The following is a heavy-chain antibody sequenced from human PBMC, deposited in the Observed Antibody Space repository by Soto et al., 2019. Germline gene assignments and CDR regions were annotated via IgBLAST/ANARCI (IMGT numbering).Heavy chain of an antibody. Sequence: EEQLLESGGGLVQPGGSLRLSCAASGLTFSRYAMSWVRQAPGKGLEWVSIINPSGDITYYGDSVKGRFTISRDNSKKTPSARINSLRAEATAVYYCAKSLITSSLTTYNFWHRGQGTLVTVSS. CDR3: AKSLITSSLTTYNFWH. V-gene: IGHV3-23*01. D-gene: IGHD1-1*01. J-gene: IGHJ1*01. CDR2: INPSGDIT. CDR1: GLTFSRYA.